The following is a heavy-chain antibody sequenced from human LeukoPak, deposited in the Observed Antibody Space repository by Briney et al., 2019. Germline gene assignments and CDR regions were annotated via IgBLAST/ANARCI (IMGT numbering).Heavy chain of an antibody. CDR2: IIPILGIA. CDR1: GGTFSSYA. D-gene: IGHD6-6*01. Sequence: SVKVSCKASGGTFSSYAISWVRQAPGQGLEWMGRIIPILGIANYAQKFQGRVTITADKSTSTAYMELSSLRSEDTAVYYCARYSSSSGGDYFDYWGQGTLVTVSS. V-gene: IGHV1-69*04. CDR3: ARYSSSSGGDYFDY. J-gene: IGHJ4*02.